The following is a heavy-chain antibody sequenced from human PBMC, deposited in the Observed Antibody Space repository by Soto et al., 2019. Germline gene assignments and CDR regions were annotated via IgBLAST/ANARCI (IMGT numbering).Heavy chain of an antibody. V-gene: IGHV3-30*03. CDR2: ISGDGNDK. D-gene: IGHD1-26*01. Sequence: QVQLVESGGGVVQPGRSLRLSCAASGFIFRNVGMHWVRGAPGKGLEWVATISGDGNDKYYTGSMKGRFTISRDNFNNTLYLQLNSLRPEDTAVYHCVQGASTAHQPLDSWGQGVLVTVST. CDR3: VQGASTAHQPLDS. CDR1: GFIFRNVG. J-gene: IGHJ4*02.